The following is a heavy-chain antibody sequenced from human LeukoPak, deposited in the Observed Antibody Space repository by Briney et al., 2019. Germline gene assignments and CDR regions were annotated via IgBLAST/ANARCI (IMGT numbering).Heavy chain of an antibody. D-gene: IGHD4-23*01. CDR1: GFTFSTDS. Sequence: GGSLRLSCAASGFTFSTDSMNWVRQAPGKGLEWVSYISSGSITIYYADSVKGRFTISRDNAKNSLYLQMNSLRAEGTAVYYCARDLPVVTFDYWGRGTLVTVSS. J-gene: IGHJ4*02. CDR2: ISSGSITI. CDR3: ARDLPVVTFDY. V-gene: IGHV3-48*01.